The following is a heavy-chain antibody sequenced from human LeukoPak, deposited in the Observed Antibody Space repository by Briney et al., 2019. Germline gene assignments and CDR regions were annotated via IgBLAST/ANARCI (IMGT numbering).Heavy chain of an antibody. V-gene: IGHV3-21*01. Sequence: GGSLRLSCVASGFIFSSYNMNWVRQAPGKGLEWVSSISSSSNYTDYADSVKGRFTISRDNARSSLYLQMNSLRAEDAALYYCAREGYAAAGYDSWGQGTLVTVSS. CDR2: ISSSSNYT. D-gene: IGHD6-13*01. J-gene: IGHJ4*02. CDR3: AREGYAAAGYDS. CDR1: GFIFSSYN.